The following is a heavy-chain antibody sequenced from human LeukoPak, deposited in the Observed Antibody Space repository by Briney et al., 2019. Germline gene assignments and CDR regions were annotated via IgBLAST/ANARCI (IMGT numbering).Heavy chain of an antibody. CDR3: ARVTYYDYVWASYRYDAFDI. D-gene: IGHD3-16*02. Sequence: SQTLSLTCTVSGGSISSGGYYWSWIRQHPGKGLEWIGYIYYSGSTYYNPSLKSRVTISVDTSKNQFSLKLSSVTAADTAVYYCARVTYYDYVWASYRYDAFDIWGQGTMVTVSS. J-gene: IGHJ3*02. V-gene: IGHV4-31*03. CDR1: GGSISSGGYY. CDR2: IYYSGST.